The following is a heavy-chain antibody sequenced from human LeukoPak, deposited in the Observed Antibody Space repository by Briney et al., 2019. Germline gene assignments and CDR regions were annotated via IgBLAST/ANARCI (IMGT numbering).Heavy chain of an antibody. D-gene: IGHD1-26*01. V-gene: IGHV3-21*01. Sequence: GGSLRLSCADSGYTFSNYNMNWVRQAPGKAMEWVSSITSSGTYTFYADSVKGRFTISRDNAKNSLYLQMDSLGPEDTAVYYCARDPYSGNYGTYYYYYMDVWGKGTTVTISS. CDR3: ARDPYSGNYGTYYYYYMDV. CDR2: ITSSGTYT. J-gene: IGHJ6*03. CDR1: GYTFSNYN.